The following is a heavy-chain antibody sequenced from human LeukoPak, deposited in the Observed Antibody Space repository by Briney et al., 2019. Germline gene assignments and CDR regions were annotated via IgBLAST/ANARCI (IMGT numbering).Heavy chain of an antibody. J-gene: IGHJ4*02. CDR3: ARLEWLRFGLDY. V-gene: IGHV4-59*12. Sequence: SETLSLTCSVSGDSISIYYWNWIRQPPGKGLEWIGYIDHTGSTNYNPSLNSRVTISRDTSTNHFSLKLSSVTAADTAVYYCARLEWLRFGLDYWGQGTLVTVSS. CDR2: IDHTGST. CDR1: GDSISIYY. D-gene: IGHD5-12*01.